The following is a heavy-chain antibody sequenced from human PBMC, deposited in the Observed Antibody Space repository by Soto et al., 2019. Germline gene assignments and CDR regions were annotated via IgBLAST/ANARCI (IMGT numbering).Heavy chain of an antibody. D-gene: IGHD2-15*01. CDR1: GGTFSSYT. J-gene: IGHJ3*02. CDR2: IIPILGIA. CDR3: ASPIYCSGGSCPKNDALDI. Sequence: QVQLVQSGAEVQKPGSSVKVSCKASGGTFSSYTISWVRQAPGHGIEWMGRIIPILGIANYAQKFQGRVTITADKSTSTAYMELSSLRSEDTAVYYCASPIYCSGGSCPKNDALDIWGHGTMVTVSS. V-gene: IGHV1-69*02.